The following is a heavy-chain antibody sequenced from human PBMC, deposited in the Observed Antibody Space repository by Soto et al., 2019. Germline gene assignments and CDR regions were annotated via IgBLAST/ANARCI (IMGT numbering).Heavy chain of an antibody. J-gene: IGHJ4*02. CDR2: ISGSGGST. V-gene: IGHV3-23*01. CDR1: GFTFSSYA. CDR3: AKDFGRGDPLYYFDY. D-gene: IGHD3-10*01. Sequence: EVQLLESGGGLVQPGGSLRLSCAASGFTFSSYAMSWVRQAPGKGLEWVSAISGSGGSTYYADSVKGRFTSSRDNPKNTLYLQMNSLRADDTAVYYCAKDFGRGDPLYYFDYWGQGTLVTVCS.